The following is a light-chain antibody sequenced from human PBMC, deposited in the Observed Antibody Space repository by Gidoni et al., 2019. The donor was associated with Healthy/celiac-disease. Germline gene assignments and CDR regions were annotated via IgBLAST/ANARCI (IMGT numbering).Light chain of an antibody. CDR3: QQYGSSSS. J-gene: IGKJ2*04. V-gene: IGKV3-20*01. Sequence: APRLPIYGASSRATGIPDRFSGSGSGTDFTLTISRLEPEDFAVYYCQQYGSSSSFGQGTKLEIK. CDR2: GAS.